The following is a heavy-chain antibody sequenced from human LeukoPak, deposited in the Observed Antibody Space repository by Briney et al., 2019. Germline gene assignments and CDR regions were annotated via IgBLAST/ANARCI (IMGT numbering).Heavy chain of an antibody. CDR1: GFTFSNCW. CDR3: ARLVGELNY. V-gene: IGHV3-30-3*01. CDR2: ISYDGSNK. J-gene: IGHJ4*02. D-gene: IGHD3-10*01. Sequence: GGSLRLSCAASGFTFSNCWMHWVRQAPGKGLEWVAVISYDGSNKYYADSVKGRFTISRDNSKNTLYLQMNSLRAEDTAVYYCARLVGELNYWGQGTLVTVSS.